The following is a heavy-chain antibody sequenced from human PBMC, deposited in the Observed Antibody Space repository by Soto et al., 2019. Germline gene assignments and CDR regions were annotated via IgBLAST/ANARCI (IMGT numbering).Heavy chain of an antibody. CDR3: AAAAAGTYYFDY. D-gene: IGHD6-13*01. J-gene: IGHJ4*02. Sequence: GGSLRLSCAASGFTFSSYDMHWVRQATGKGLEWVSAIGTAGDTYYPGSVKGRFTISRENAKNSLYLQMNSLRAGDTAVYYCAAAAAGTYYFDYWGQGTLVTVSS. V-gene: IGHV3-13*01. CDR2: IGTAGDT. CDR1: GFTFSSYD.